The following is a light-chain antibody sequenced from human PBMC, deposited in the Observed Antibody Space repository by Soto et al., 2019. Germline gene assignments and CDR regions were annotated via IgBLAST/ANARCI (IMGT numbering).Light chain of an antibody. CDR2: EVS. Sequence: QSVLTQPASVSGSPGQSITISCTGTSSDFGAYNYVSWYQQHPGKAPKLMIYEVSNRPSGVSSRFSGSKSGNTASLTISGLQAEDEADYYCISYTGSSTSYVFGSGTKLTVL. CDR1: SSDFGAYNY. CDR3: ISYTGSSTSYV. J-gene: IGLJ1*01. V-gene: IGLV2-14*01.